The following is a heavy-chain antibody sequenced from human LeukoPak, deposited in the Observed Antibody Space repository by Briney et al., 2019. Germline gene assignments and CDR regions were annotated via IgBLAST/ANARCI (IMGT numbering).Heavy chain of an antibody. Sequence: ASVKVSCKASGYTFTAYYIHWVRQAPGQGLEWMGWINPNSGGTNYAQKFQGRVTMTRDTSISTAYMELSRLRSDDTAVYYCARGSDSSSWYEDAFDIWGQGTMVTVSS. V-gene: IGHV1-2*02. CDR1: GYTFTAYY. J-gene: IGHJ3*02. D-gene: IGHD6-13*01. CDR3: ARGSDSSSWYEDAFDI. CDR2: INPNSGGT.